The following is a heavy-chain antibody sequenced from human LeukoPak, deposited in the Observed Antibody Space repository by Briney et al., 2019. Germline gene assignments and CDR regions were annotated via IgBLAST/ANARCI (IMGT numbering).Heavy chain of an antibody. CDR3: AREISGSYLFYYYYMDV. CDR2: ISSSGSTI. V-gene: IGHV3-48*03. J-gene: IGHJ6*03. Sequence: PGGSLRLSCAASGFTFSSYEMNWVRQAPGKGLEWVSYISSSGSTIYYADSVKGRFTISRDNAKNSLYLQMNSLRAEDTAVYYCAREISGSYLFYYYYMDVWGKGTTVTVSS. CDR1: GFTFSSYE. D-gene: IGHD1-26*01.